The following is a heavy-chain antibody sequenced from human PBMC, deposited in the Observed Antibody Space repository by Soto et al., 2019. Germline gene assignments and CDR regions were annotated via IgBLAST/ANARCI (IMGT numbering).Heavy chain of an antibody. CDR3: ARDLLGSFDV. J-gene: IGHJ3*01. D-gene: IGHD2-15*01. CDR2: INTNNGNT. Sequence: QVQLVQSGAVVKKPGASVKVSCKASGYTFTSYGIGWVRQAPGQGLEWMGWINTNNGNTNSAQRLQGRVTMTADTSPRTGYMELRSLRSDDKDIYYCARDLLGSFDVWGQGTMVTISS. CDR1: GYTFTSYG. V-gene: IGHV1-18*01.